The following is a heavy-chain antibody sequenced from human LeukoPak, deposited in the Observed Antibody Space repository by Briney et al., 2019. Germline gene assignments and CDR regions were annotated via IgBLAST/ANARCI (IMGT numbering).Heavy chain of an antibody. CDR1: GYTFTSYG. D-gene: IGHD6-13*01. CDR3: ARGEDDPYSSSWSLSFDY. CDR2: VSAYNGNT. J-gene: IGHJ4*02. V-gene: IGHV1-18*01. Sequence: ASVKVSCRASGYTFTSYGISWVRQAPGQGLEWMGWVSAYNGNTNYAQKLQGRVTMTTDTSTSTAYMELRSLRSDDTAVYYCARGEDDPYSSSWSLSFDYWGQGTLVTVSS.